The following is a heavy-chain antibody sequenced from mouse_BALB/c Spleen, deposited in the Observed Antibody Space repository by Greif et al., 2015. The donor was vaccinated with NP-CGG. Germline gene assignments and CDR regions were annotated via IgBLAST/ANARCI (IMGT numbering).Heavy chain of an antibody. CDR3: ARDGSSSWFAH. CDR2: ISSGGSYT. V-gene: IGHV5-9-4*01. J-gene: IGHJ3*01. CDR1: GFTFSSYA. Sequence: EVMLVESGGGLVKPGGSLKLSCAASGFTFSSYAMSWVRQSPEKRLEWVAEISSGGSYTYYPDTVTGRFTISRDNAKNTLYLEMSSLRSEDTAMDYCARDGSSSWFAHWGQGTLVTVSA. D-gene: IGHD1-1*01.